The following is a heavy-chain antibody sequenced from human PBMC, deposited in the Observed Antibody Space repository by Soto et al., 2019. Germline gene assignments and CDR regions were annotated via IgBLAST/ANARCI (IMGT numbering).Heavy chain of an antibody. CDR1: GYTFTSYD. D-gene: IGHD4-17*01. V-gene: IGHV1-8*01. Sequence: QVQLVQSGAEVKKPGASVKVSCKASGYTFTSYDINWVRQATGQGLEWMGWMNPNSGNTGYAQKFQGRVTXTXYTSISTAEMELRSLRSEDTAVYYCARTLYGDNVDYWGQGTLVTVSS. CDR2: MNPNSGNT. CDR3: ARTLYGDNVDY. J-gene: IGHJ4*02.